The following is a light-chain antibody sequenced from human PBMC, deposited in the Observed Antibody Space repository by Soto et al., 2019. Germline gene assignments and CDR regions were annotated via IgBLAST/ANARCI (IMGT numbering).Light chain of an antibody. Sequence: EIVMTQSPDTRSVSPGERATLSCRASQSVSTNLAWYQQKPGQAPRLLIYGASTRATGIPARFSGSGSGTEFTLTISSLQSEDFAVYHCQQYNNWPYTFGQGTKLEIK. CDR3: QQYNNWPYT. V-gene: IGKV3-15*01. J-gene: IGKJ2*01. CDR1: QSVSTN. CDR2: GAS.